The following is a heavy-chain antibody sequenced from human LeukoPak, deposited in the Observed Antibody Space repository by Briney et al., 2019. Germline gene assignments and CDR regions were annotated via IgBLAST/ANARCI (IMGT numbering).Heavy chain of an antibody. V-gene: IGHV3-74*01. Sequence: GGSLRLSCAASGFTFRSYWMHWVRHSPEKGLVWVSRIDNNGRDTIYADSVKGRFTISRDNTRNTLHLQLGSLRVEDTAIYYCARGGGDHAFDIWGQGTMVTVSS. CDR2: IDNNGRDT. CDR1: GFTFRSYW. CDR3: ARGGGDHAFDI. D-gene: IGHD2-21*02. J-gene: IGHJ3*02.